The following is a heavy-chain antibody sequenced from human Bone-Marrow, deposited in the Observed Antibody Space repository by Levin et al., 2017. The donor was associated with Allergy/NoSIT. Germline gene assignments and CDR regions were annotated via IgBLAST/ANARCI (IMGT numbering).Heavy chain of an antibody. V-gene: IGHV1-69*13. Sequence: VASVKVSCKASGTAFSNFAFTWVRQAPGQGLEWMGQIIPIFGSANYAQKFQGRVTITADESTITAYMDLTSLKFEDTAVYYCATGEVGELLGHLTYWGQGTLVTVSS. J-gene: IGHJ4*02. CDR1: GTAFSNFA. D-gene: IGHD4-23*01. CDR2: IIPIFGSA. CDR3: ATGEVGELLGHLTY.